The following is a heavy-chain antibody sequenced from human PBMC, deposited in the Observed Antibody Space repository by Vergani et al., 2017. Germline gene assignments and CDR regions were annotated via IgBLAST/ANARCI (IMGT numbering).Heavy chain of an antibody. CDR3: ASNTYYYDSSGYYQYYGMDV. CDR2: ISSSSSYI. J-gene: IGHJ6*02. V-gene: IGHV3-21*01. Sequence: VQLVESGGGLVKPGGSLRLSCAASGFTFSSYSMNWVRQAPGKGLEWVSSISSSSSYIYYADSVKGRFTISRDNAKNSLYLQMNSLRAEDTAVYYCASNTYYYDSSGYYQYYGMDVWGQGTTVTVSS. D-gene: IGHD3-22*01. CDR1: GFTFSSYS.